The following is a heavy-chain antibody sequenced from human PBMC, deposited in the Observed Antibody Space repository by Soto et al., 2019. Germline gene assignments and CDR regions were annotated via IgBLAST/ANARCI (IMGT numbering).Heavy chain of an antibody. CDR3: ARDLSGGYSYGYYYYYGMDV. J-gene: IGHJ6*02. CDR1: GFTFSDYY. Sequence: PGGSLRLSCAASGFTFSDYYMSWIRQAPGKGLEWVSYISSSGSTIYYADSVKGRFTISRDNAKNSLYLQMNSLRAEDTAVYYCARDLSGGYSYGYYYYYGMDVWGQGTTVTVSS. CDR2: ISSSGSTI. V-gene: IGHV3-11*01. D-gene: IGHD5-18*01.